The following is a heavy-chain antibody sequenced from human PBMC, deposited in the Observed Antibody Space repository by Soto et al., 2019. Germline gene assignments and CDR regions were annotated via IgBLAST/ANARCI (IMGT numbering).Heavy chain of an antibody. CDR1: GGSISSGGTGSY. J-gene: IGHJ4*02. V-gene: IGHV4-31*03. CDR2: IYYTGNT. D-gene: IGHD1-1*01. CDR3: ASGHDAYKVRY. Sequence: QVQLQESGPGLVKPSQTLSLTCTVSGGSISSGGTGSYWTWIRQLPGKGLEWIGYIYYTGNTYYNPSLKSRPTISIDMSENQFSLKLTSVTAADTAVYFCASGHDAYKVRYWGQGTLVTVSS.